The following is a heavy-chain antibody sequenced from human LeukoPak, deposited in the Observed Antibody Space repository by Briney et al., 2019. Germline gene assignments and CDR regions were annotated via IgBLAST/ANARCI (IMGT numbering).Heavy chain of an antibody. J-gene: IGHJ4*02. V-gene: IGHV1-18*01. CDR1: GGTFSSYA. D-gene: IGHD3-22*01. CDR2: ISAYNGNT. CDR3: ARSSYYYDSSGYVASTSFDY. Sequence: GASVKVSCKASGGTFSSYAISWVRQAPGQGLEWMGWISAYNGNTNYAQKLQGRVTMTTDTSTSTAYMELRSLRSDDTAVYYCARSSYYYDSSGYVASTSFDYWGQGTLVTVSS.